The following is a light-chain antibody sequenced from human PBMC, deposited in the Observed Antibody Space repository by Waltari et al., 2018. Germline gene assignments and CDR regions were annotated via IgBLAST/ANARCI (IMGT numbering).Light chain of an antibody. Sequence: QSALTQPASVSGSPGQSITISCTGNSSDVGGYNYVSWYQQPPGKAPKLMIFEVTNRPSGVSNRFSGSKSANTASLTISGLQAEDEADYYCSSYTRSSALTVFGTGTKVTVL. J-gene: IGLJ1*01. CDR3: SSYTRSSALTV. CDR1: SSDVGGYNY. CDR2: EVT. V-gene: IGLV2-14*01.